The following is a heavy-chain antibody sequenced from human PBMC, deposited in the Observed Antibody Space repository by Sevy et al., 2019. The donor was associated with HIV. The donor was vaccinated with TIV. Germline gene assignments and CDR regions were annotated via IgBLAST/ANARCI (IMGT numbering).Heavy chain of an antibody. Sequence: GGSLRLSCVASGFTFSTYGMHWVRQAPGKGLEWVAVIWYDGSNKEYVDSVKGRFTISRDKSKDTLYLQMNSLRAEDTAVYYCARENIAVAGIGYYFDHWGQGTLVTVSS. CDR2: IWYDGSNK. J-gene: IGHJ4*02. V-gene: IGHV3-33*01. CDR1: GFTFSTYG. CDR3: ARENIAVAGIGYYFDH. D-gene: IGHD6-19*01.